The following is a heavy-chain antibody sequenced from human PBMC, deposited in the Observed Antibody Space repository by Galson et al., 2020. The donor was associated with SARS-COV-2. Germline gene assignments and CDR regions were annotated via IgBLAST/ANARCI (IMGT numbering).Heavy chain of an antibody. CDR2: IYYSGST. D-gene: IGHD2-15*01. J-gene: IGHJ5*02. CDR3: ARERVVAANWFDP. Sequence: SQTLSLTCTVSGGSVSSGSYYWSWIRQPPGKGLEWIGYIYYSGSTNYNPSLKSRVTISVDTSKNQFSLNLSSVTAADTAVYYCARERVVAANWFDPWGQGTLVTVSS. V-gene: IGHV4-61*01. CDR1: GGSVSSGSYY.